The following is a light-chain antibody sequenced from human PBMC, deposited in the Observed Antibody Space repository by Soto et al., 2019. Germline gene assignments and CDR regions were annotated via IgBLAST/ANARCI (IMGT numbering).Light chain of an antibody. Sequence: DIQMTQSPSSLSASVGDRVTITCRASQSISSYLNWYQQKPGKAPKLLIYAASSLQSGVPSRFSGSGSGTVFPLTISSLKPKDFATYYCQQSYSTPSTLGQGTKRETK. J-gene: IGKJ2*02. CDR2: AAS. CDR1: QSISSY. CDR3: QQSYSTPST. V-gene: IGKV1-39*01.